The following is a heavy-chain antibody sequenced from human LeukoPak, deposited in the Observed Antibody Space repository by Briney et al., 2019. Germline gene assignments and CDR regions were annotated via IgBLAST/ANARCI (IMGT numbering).Heavy chain of an antibody. CDR2: INWNGGST. D-gene: IGHD1-14*01. V-gene: IGHV3-20*04. Sequence: PGGSLRLSCAASGFTFDDYGMSWVRQAPGKGLEWVSGINWNGGSTGYADSVKGRFTISRDNAKNTLYLQMNSLRAEDTAVYYCAKAPLRAGYWYFDLWGRGTLVTVSS. CDR1: GFTFDDYG. J-gene: IGHJ2*01. CDR3: AKAPLRAGYWYFDL.